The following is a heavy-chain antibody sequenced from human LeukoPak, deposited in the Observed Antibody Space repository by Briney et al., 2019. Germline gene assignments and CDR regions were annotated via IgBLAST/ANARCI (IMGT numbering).Heavy chain of an antibody. Sequence: ASVKVSCKASGYTFTGYYMHWVRQAPGQGLEWMGWINPNSGGTNHAQKFQGRVTMTRDTSISTAYMELSRLRSDDTAVYYCASRIAGYYFDYWGQGALVTVSS. J-gene: IGHJ4*02. D-gene: IGHD6-13*01. CDR3: ASRIAGYYFDY. CDR1: GYTFTGYY. V-gene: IGHV1-2*02. CDR2: INPNSGGT.